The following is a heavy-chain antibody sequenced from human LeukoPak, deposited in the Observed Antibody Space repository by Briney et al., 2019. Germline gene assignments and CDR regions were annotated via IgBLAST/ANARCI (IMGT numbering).Heavy chain of an antibody. CDR2: IYYTGST. D-gene: IGHD5-12*01. CDR1: GGSISSYY. Sequence: SETLSLTCTISGGSISSYYWSWIRQPPGKGLEWIGYIYYTGSTNHNPSLKSRVTISVDTSKNQFSLKLSSVTAADTAIYYCARVVYSGYDFRGAMDVWGKGTTVTVSS. CDR3: ARVVYSGYDFRGAMDV. V-gene: IGHV4-59*01. J-gene: IGHJ6*03.